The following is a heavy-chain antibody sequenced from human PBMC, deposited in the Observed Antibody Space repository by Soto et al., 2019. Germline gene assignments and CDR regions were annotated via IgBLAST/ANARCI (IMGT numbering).Heavy chain of an antibody. Sequence: QVQLQESGPGLVKPSQTLSLTCTVSGGSISSGDYYWSWIRQPPGQGLEWIGYIDHSGSTYYNPSRKSRVTISVDTSQNQFSLKLRSVTAADTAVYYCARERPDGARLDPWGQGTLVTVSS. V-gene: IGHV4-30-4*01. J-gene: IGHJ5*02. CDR3: ARERPDGARLDP. CDR1: GGSISSGDYY. D-gene: IGHD6-25*01. CDR2: IDHSGST.